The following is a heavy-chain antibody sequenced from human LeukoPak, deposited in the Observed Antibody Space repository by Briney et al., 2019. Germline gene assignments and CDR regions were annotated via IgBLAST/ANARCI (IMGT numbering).Heavy chain of an antibody. CDR3: ARDLEPQGEHHGSVWFGP. CDR1: ELTLSNYA. J-gene: IGHJ5*02. V-gene: IGHV3-64*01. Sequence: GGSLRLSCVACELTLSNYAMSWVRQARGKGGEHVSALRGDGGSPYYAHSVKGRFFVSRDKFKNTVFVQMVSLRPDDSAIYFCARDLEPQGEHHGSVWFGPWGQGTLVTVSS. D-gene: IGHD1/OR15-1a*01. CDR2: LRGDGGSP.